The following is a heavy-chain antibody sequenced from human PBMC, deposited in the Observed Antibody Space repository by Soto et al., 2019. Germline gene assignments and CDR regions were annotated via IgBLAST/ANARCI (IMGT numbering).Heavy chain of an antibody. D-gene: IGHD1-26*01. CDR3: AIDAGLSGELNY. V-gene: IGHV1-18*01. J-gene: IGHJ4*02. Sequence: QVQLVQSGAEVKKPGASVKVSCKASGYTFTSSGISWVRQAPGQGLEWMGRISAYNGNTKYEQKLPGRVTITTDKSTRTVYIGLRSLISDDTAVYYCAIDAGLSGELNYWGQGTLVTVSS. CDR2: ISAYNGNT. CDR1: GYTFTSSG.